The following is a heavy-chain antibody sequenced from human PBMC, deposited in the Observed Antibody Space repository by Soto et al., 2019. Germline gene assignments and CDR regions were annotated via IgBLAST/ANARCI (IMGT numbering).Heavy chain of an antibody. D-gene: IGHD6-13*01. V-gene: IGHV1-69*13. CDR1: GGTFSSYA. CDR3: ARGLAAAAGYSNWFDP. Sequence: GASVKVSCKASGGTFSSYAISWVRQAPGQGLEWMGGIIPIFGTANYAQKFQGRVTITADESTSTAYMELSSLRSEDTAVYYCARGLAAAAGYSNWFDPWGQGTLVTVSS. J-gene: IGHJ5*02. CDR2: IIPIFGTA.